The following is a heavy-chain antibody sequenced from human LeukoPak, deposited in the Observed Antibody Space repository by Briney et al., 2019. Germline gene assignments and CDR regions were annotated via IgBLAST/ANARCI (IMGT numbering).Heavy chain of an antibody. V-gene: IGHV4-34*01. Sequence: SETLSLTCAVYGGSFSGYYWSWIRQPPGKGLEWIGEINHSGSTNYNPSLKSRVTISVDTSKNQFSLKLSSVTAADTAVYYCARGSSGSGSYYNPYGMDVWGRGTTVTVSS. CDR3: ARGSSGSGSYYNPYGMDV. D-gene: IGHD3-10*01. J-gene: IGHJ6*04. CDR2: INHSGST. CDR1: GGSFSGYY.